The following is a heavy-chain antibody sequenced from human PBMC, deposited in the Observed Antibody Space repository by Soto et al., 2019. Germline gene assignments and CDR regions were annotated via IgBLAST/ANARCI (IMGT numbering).Heavy chain of an antibody. D-gene: IGHD6-13*01. CDR1: GGSFSGYY. V-gene: IGHV4-34*01. J-gene: IGHJ4*02. Sequence: QVQLQQWGAGLLKPSETLSLTCAVYGGSFSGYYWSWIRQPPGKGLEWIGEINHSGSTNYNPSLKRRVTISVDPSKNQFSLKLSSVTAADTAVYYCASRSSSWFIDYWGQGTLVTVSS. CDR2: INHSGST. CDR3: ASRSSSWFIDY.